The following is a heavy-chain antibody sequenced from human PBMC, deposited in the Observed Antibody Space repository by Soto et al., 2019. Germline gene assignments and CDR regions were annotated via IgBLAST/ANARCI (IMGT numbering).Heavy chain of an antibody. J-gene: IGHJ4*02. D-gene: IGHD3-10*01. CDR2: IYSSGRT. CDR3: ARGRGWFGGESDY. V-gene: IGHV4-61*08. CDR1: GGSVSSGDYY. Sequence: QVQLQESGPGLVKPSETLSLTCTVSGGSVSSGDYYWNWIRQPPGKALEWIGYIYSSGRTNYNPSLRSRFTISVDTSRNQFSLKLSSVTAADTAVYYCARGRGWFGGESDYWGQGTLVTVSS.